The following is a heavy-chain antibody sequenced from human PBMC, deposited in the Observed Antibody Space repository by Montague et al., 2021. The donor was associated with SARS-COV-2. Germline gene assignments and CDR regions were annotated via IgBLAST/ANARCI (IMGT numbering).Heavy chain of an antibody. CDR3: ARDTGEYCSGGSCLYGMDV. J-gene: IGHJ6*02. D-gene: IGHD2-15*01. V-gene: IGHV4-59*01. CDR1: GGSISSYY. CDR2: IYYSGST. Sequence: SETLSLTRTVSGGSISSYYWSWIRQPPGKGLEWIGYIYYSGSTNXNPFLKSRVTISVDTSKNQFSLKLSSVTAADTAVYYCARDTGEYCSGGSCLYGMDVWGQGTTVTVSS.